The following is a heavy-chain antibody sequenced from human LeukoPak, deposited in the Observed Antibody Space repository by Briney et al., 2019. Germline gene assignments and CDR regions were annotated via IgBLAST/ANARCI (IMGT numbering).Heavy chain of an antibody. J-gene: IGHJ4*02. Sequence: GGSLRLSCAASGFTFSSYSMNWVRQAPGKGLEWVSYISSSSSTIYYADSVKDRFTISRDNAKNSLYLQMNSLRPEDTALYYCAKSKYQLLYDYWGRGTLVTVSS. CDR1: GFTFSSYS. V-gene: IGHV3-48*04. CDR3: AKSKYQLLYDY. CDR2: ISSSSSTI. D-gene: IGHD2-2*02.